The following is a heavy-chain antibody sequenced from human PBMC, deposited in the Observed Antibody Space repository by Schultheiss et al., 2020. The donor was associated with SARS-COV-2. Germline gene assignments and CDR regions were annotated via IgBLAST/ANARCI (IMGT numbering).Heavy chain of an antibody. Sequence: GGSLRLSCAASGFTFDDYAMHWVRQAPGKGLEWVSAISGSGDTIYYADSVKGRFTISRDNAKNSLYLQMNSLRAEDTAVYYCARFPRSGYDLDYWGQGTLVTVSS. CDR3: ARFPRSGYDLDY. J-gene: IGHJ4*02. CDR1: GFTFDDYA. CDR2: ISGSGDTI. D-gene: IGHD5-12*01. V-gene: IGHV3-69-1*02.